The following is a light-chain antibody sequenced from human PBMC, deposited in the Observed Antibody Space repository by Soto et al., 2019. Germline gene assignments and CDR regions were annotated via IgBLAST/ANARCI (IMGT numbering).Light chain of an antibody. J-gene: IGLJ3*02. Sequence: QSALTQPASVSGSPGQSITISCTGTSSDVGGYKYVSWYQPHPGKAPKLIIYDVNNRPSGVSNRFSGSKSGNTASLTISGLQAEDEADYYCSSYTSSSTWVFGGGTKLTVL. CDR2: DVN. CDR3: SSYTSSSTWV. CDR1: SSDVGGYKY. V-gene: IGLV2-14*03.